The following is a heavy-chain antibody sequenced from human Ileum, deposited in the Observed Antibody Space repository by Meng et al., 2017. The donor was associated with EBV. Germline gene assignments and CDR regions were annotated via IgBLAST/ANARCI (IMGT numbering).Heavy chain of an antibody. Sequence: EVQLLWCGGGLEQPGGSLRLSCAASGFAFSSYAMTWVRQAPGKGLEWVSVISGSGGVTYYADSVKGRFTISRDNSKNTLYLQMNSLRAEDTAVYYCAKGNTVITPLDFWGQGSLVTVSS. J-gene: IGHJ4*02. V-gene: IGHV3-23*01. D-gene: IGHD4-23*01. CDR2: ISGSGGVT. CDR3: AKGNTVITPLDF. CDR1: GFAFSSYA.